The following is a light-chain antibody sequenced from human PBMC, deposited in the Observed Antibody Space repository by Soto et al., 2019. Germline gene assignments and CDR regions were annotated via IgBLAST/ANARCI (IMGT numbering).Light chain of an antibody. CDR3: AAWDDSLYGRV. V-gene: IGLV1-44*01. CDR1: RSNIGSNP. CDR2: SNN. Sequence: QSVLTQPPSASGTPGQRVTISCSGSRSNIGSNPVNWYQQLPGTAPKLLIDSNNQRPSGVPDRFSGSRSGTSASLAISWLQSEDEADYYCAAWDDSLYGRVFGTGTKVTV. J-gene: IGLJ1*01.